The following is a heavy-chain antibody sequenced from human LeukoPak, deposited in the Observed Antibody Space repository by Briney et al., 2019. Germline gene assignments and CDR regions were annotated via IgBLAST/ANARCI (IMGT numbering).Heavy chain of an antibody. D-gene: IGHD3-3*01. Sequence: GGAPRLSCGAPGFTLSSFSIKWGRPAPGEGVEWVSYISSSSSTIYYADSVKGRFTISRDNAKNSLYLQMNSLRAEDTAVYYCASNFGDDAFDIWGQGTMVTVSS. J-gene: IGHJ3*02. CDR2: ISSSSSTI. CDR1: GFTLSSFS. V-gene: IGHV3-48*04. CDR3: ASNFGDDAFDI.